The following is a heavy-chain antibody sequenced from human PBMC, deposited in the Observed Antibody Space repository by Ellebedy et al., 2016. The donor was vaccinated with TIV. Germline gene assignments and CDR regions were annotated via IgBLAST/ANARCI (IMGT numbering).Heavy chain of an antibody. CDR3: ARYASIGQ. Sequence: GGSLRLSCAASGFTFSSSWMSWVRQAPGKGLEWVANIKEDGSDKNYVDSVKGRFTISRDNAKNSLSLQMSSLTAEDTAVYYCARYASIGQWGQGTLATVSS. V-gene: IGHV3-7*01. D-gene: IGHD2-2*01. J-gene: IGHJ4*02. CDR2: IKEDGSDK. CDR1: GFTFSSSW.